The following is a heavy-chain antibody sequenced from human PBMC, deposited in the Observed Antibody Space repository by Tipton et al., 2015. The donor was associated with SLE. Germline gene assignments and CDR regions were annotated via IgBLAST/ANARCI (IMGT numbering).Heavy chain of an antibody. CDR3: AKVVGIAVAPYYYYGMDV. D-gene: IGHD6-19*01. CDR1: GFTFSSYG. Sequence: SLRLSCAASGFTFSSYGMHWVRQAPGKGLEWVAFIRYDGSNKYYADSVKGRFTISRDNSKNTLYLQMNILRAEDTAVYYCAKVVGIAVAPYYYYGMDVWGQGTTVTVSS. V-gene: IGHV3-30*02. CDR2: IRYDGSNK. J-gene: IGHJ6*02.